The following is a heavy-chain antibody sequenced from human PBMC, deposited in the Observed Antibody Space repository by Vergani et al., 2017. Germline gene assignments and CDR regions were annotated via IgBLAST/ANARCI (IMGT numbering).Heavy chain of an antibody. CDR1: GGSISSSSYY. CDR3: AGQSMSFMGGGYYFDY. D-gene: IGHD3-16*01. J-gene: IGHJ4*02. Sequence: QVQLQESGPGLVKPSETLSLTCTVSGGSISSSSYYWVWIRQPPGKGLEWIGSIYYSGSTYYNPSLKSRVTISVDPSKNQFSLKLSSVTAADTAVYYCAGQSMSFMGGGYYFDYWGQGTLVTVSS. CDR2: IYYSGST. V-gene: IGHV4-39*01.